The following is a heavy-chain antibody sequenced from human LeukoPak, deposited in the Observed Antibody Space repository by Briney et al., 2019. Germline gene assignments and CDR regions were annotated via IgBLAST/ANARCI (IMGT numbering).Heavy chain of an antibody. J-gene: IGHJ4*02. D-gene: IGHD3-9*01. V-gene: IGHV3-23*01. CDR1: GFSFSSYA. CDR3: ATSFYDILTGSGGAY. Sequence: GGSLRLSCAASGFSFSSYAMSWVRQAPGKGLEWVSAISGSGGSTYYADSVKGRFTISRDNSKNTLYLQMNSLRAEDTAVYYCATSFYDILTGSGGAYWGQGTLVTVSS. CDR2: ISGSGGST.